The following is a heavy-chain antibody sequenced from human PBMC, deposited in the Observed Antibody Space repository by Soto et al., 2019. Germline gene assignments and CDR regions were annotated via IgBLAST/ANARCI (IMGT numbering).Heavy chain of an antibody. V-gene: IGHV3-23*01. D-gene: IGHD1-1*01. CDR1: GFTFSTYA. J-gene: IGHJ4*02. CDR3: AKENDLSD. Sequence: EVQLLESGGGLVQPGGSLRLSCAATGFTFSTYAMNWVRQAPGKGLGWVSGISGSGDRTYYADSVKGRFTIYRDNSKSTLYLQMTSLRAEDTALYYCAKENDLSDWGRGTLVTVSS. CDR2: ISGSGDRT.